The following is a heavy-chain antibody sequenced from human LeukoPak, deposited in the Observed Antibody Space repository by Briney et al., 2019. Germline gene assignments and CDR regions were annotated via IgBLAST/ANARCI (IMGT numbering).Heavy chain of an antibody. CDR1: GYTFTSYG. CDR3: ARDYTPNNYYYYMDV. V-gene: IGHV1-18*01. D-gene: IGHD4/OR15-4a*01. CDR2: ISAYNGNT. Sequence: ASVKVSCKASGYTFTSYGISWVRQAPGQGLEWMGWISAYNGNTNYAQKLQGRVTMTTDTSTSTAYMELSSLRSEDTAVYYCARDYTPNNYYYYMDVWGKGTTVTISS. J-gene: IGHJ6*03.